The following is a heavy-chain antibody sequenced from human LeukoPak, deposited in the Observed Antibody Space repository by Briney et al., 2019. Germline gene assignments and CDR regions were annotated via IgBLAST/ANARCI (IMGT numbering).Heavy chain of an antibody. CDR1: GGSISSYY. J-gene: IGHJ5*02. V-gene: IGHV4-59*01. D-gene: IGHD5-12*01. CDR2: IYYSGST. CDR3: ASAGRGYSGYAST. Sequence: SETLSLTCTVSGGSISSYYWSWIRQPPGKGLEWIGYIYYSGSTNYNPSLKSRVTISVDTSKNQFSLKLSSVTAADTAVHYCASAGRGYSGYASTWGQGTLVTVSS.